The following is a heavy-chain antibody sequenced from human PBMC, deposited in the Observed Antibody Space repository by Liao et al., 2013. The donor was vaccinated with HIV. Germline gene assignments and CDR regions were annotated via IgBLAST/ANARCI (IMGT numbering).Heavy chain of an antibody. CDR2: IYHSGST. D-gene: IGHD6-6*01. Sequence: QLQLQESGPGLVRPSETLSLTCTVSGGSISSTGHYWGWIRQPPGKGLEWIGNIYHSGSTYYNPPLKSRSTISVDTSKNQFSLKLNSVTAADTAVYYCARDGQNIAARRNYYYSYYHGRLGQRDHGHRLL. J-gene: IGHJ6*03. CDR1: GGSISSTGHY. CDR3: ARDGQNIAARRNYYYSYYHGR. V-gene: IGHV4-39*07.